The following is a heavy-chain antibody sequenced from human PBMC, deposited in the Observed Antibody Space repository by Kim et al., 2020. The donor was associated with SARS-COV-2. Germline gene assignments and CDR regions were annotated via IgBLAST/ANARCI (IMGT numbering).Heavy chain of an antibody. CDR2: AYYSGNT. CDR1: GASMSSYY. Sequence: SETLSLTCTVSGASMSSYYWSWIRQPPGKGLEWIGYAYYSGNTNYNPSLKSRVTISVDTSKNQVSLKVASVTAADTAVSYCATRKYSSDWYWYYFDSWG. D-gene: IGHD6-19*01. J-gene: IGHJ4*01. V-gene: IGHV4-59*03. CDR3: ATRKYSSDWYWYYFDS.